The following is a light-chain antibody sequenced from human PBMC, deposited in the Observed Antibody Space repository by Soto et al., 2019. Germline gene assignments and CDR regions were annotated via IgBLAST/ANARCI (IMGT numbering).Light chain of an antibody. CDR2: GAS. Sequence: DIQMTQSPSSLSASVGDRVTITCRASQAIDNYVAWYQQRPGQVPNLLIYGASTLQSGVPIRFSGSGSGTDFTLTISSLQPEDGAVYYCQRYNSAPRTFRQGTKVEIK. CDR3: QRYNSAPRT. V-gene: IGKV1-27*01. J-gene: IGKJ1*01. CDR1: QAIDNY.